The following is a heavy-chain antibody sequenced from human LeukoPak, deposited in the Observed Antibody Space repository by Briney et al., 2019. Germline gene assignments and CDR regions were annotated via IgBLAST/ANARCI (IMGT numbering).Heavy chain of an antibody. CDR2: IKQDGSEK. CDR1: GFTFSSYW. J-gene: IGHJ6*02. CDR3: ARSSSSSVLYYYYYGMDV. D-gene: IGHD6-13*01. Sequence: GGSLRLSCAASGFTFSSYWMSWVRQAPGKGLEWVANIKQDGSEKYYVDSVKGRFTISRDNAKNSLYLQMNSLRAEDTAAYYCARSSSSSVLYYYYYGMDVWGQGTTVTVSS. V-gene: IGHV3-7*01.